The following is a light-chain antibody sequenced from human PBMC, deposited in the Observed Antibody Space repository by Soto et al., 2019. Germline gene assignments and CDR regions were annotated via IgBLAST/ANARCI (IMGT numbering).Light chain of an antibody. J-gene: IGKJ1*01. CDR3: QKYDSAPWT. CDR2: SAS. Sequence: IQMTQSPSSLSASVGDRVTITCRASQGIRTYLAWYQQKPGKVPKLLIFSASTLQSGVPPRFSGSGSGTDFTLTIRSLQPEDVASYYCQKYDSAPWTFGQGTKVEIK. CDR1: QGIRTY. V-gene: IGKV1-27*01.